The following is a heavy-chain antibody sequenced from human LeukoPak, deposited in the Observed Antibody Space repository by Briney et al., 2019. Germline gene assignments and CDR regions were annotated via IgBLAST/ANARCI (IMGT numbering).Heavy chain of an antibody. D-gene: IGHD3-10*01. CDR2: ISYDGSNK. V-gene: IGHV3-30*04. CDR1: GFTFSSYA. J-gene: IGHJ4*02. CDR3: AREPTYYYGSGSYYNSYFDY. Sequence: GGSLRLSCAASGFTFSSYAMHWVRQAPGKGLEWVAVISYDGSNKYYADSVKGRFTISRDNSKNTLYLQMNSLRAEDTAVYYCAREPTYYYGSGSYYNSYFDYWAREPWSPSPQ.